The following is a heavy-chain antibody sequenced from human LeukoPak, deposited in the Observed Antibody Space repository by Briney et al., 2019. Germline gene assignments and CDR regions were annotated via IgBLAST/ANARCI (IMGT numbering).Heavy chain of an antibody. CDR1: GYSFKRHS. CDR3: ARSRGITTFGYYFDF. D-gene: IGHD3-16*01. J-gene: IGHJ4*02. Sequence: ASVKVSCKASGYSFKRHSITWVRQAPGQGLEGIGWFSAYSDNTNYAQNFQGRVTMTADTSTSTAYVELRSLRSDDTAVYYCARSRGITTFGYYFDFWGEGTGVTVSS. V-gene: IGHV1-18*01. CDR2: FSAYSDNT.